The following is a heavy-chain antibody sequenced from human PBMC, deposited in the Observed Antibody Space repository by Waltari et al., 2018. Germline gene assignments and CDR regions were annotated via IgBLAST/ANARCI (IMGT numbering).Heavy chain of an antibody. V-gene: IGHV3-7*01. D-gene: IGHD3-16*02. CDR2: IKQDGSEK. J-gene: IGHJ3*02. CDR3: ARGDYDYIWGSYRNDAFDI. CDR1: GFTFSSYW. Sequence: EVQLVESGGGLVQPGGSLRLSCAASGFTFSSYWMSWGRQAPGKGLEWVANIKQDGSEKYYVDSVKGRFTISRDNAKNSLYLQMNSLRAEDTAVYYCARGDYDYIWGSYRNDAFDIWGQGTMVTVSS.